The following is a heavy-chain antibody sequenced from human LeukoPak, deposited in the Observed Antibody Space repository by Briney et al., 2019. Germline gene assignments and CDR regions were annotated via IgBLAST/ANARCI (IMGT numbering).Heavy chain of an antibody. J-gene: IGHJ4*02. D-gene: IGHD3-22*01. Sequence: PGGSLRLSCAASGFTVSTDFMSWVRQAPGKGLEWVSVIYRGGNTYYVDSVKGRFTISRDNSKNMVYLQMNSLRVEDTAVYYCARYYYDSSGYFDYWGQGTLVTVSS. CDR2: IYRGGNT. V-gene: IGHV3-53*01. CDR3: ARYYYDSSGYFDY. CDR1: GFTVSTDF.